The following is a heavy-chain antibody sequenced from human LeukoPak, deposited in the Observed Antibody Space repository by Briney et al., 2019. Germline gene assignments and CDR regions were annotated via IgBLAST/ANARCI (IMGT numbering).Heavy chain of an antibody. V-gene: IGHV1-46*01. J-gene: IGHJ4*02. CDR2: ISPSGGST. D-gene: IGHD6-19*01. CDR3: ARDTDIREAVAGTVNFGY. CDR1: GYTFTSNY. Sequence: ASVKVSCKAFGYTFTSNYMHWVRQAPGQGPEWMGVISPSGGSTTYAQKFQGRVTLTRDMSTSTDYLELSSLRSEDMAVYYCARDTDIREAVAGTVNFGYWGQGTLVTVSS.